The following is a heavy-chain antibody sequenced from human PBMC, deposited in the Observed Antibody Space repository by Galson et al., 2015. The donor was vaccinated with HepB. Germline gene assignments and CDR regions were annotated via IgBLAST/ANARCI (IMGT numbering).Heavy chain of an antibody. Sequence: SLRLSCAASGFLFSDYSMNWVRQAPGKGPEWVSYISSRDNTIYYADSVKGRFTISRDNAKSSLYLQMNSLRAEDTAVYFCARACCPFDYWGQGALVTVSS. D-gene: IGHD2-15*01. CDR1: GFLFSDYS. CDR2: ISSRDNTI. V-gene: IGHV3-48*01. CDR3: ARACCPFDY. J-gene: IGHJ4*02.